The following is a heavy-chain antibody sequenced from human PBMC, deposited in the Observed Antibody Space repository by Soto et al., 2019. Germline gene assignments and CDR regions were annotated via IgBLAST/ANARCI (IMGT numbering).Heavy chain of an antibody. CDR2: ISSSSSYI. D-gene: IGHD3-22*01. CDR3: ARDPPSDYYDTPPGFQH. V-gene: IGHV3-21*01. J-gene: IGHJ1*01. CDR1: GFTFSSYS. Sequence: EVQLVESGGGLVKPGGSLRLSCAASGFTFSSYSMNWVRQAPGKGLEWVSSISSSSSYIYYADSVKGRFTISRDNAKNSLYLQMNSLGAEDTAVYYCARDPPSDYYDTPPGFQHWGQGTLVTVSS.